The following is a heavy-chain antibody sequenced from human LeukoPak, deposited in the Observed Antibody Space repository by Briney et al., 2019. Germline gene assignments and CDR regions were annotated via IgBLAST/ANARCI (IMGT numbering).Heavy chain of an antibody. D-gene: IGHD1-1*01. CDR1: GYSPTSYW. J-gene: IGHJ4*02. V-gene: IGHV5-10-1*01. Sequence: GESLKISCKGSGYSPTSYWISWVRQMPGKGLEWMGRIDPSDSYTNYSPSFQGHVTISADKSISTAYLQWSSLKASDTAMYYCARYTTGDFDYWGQGTLVTVSS. CDR3: ARYTTGDFDY. CDR2: IDPSDSYT.